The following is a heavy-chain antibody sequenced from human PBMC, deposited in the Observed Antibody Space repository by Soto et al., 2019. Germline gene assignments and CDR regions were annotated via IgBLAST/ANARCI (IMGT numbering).Heavy chain of an antibody. Sequence: QVQLQQSGPGLVEPSETLSLTCTVSGISIDNYYCSWIRQSAGKGLEWIGRIYSSGTTNYNPSLKSRVTMSVDMSKSQFSLNVRSVTAADTAVYYCVRDVGGSGWFAPWGQGTLVTVSS. CDR2: IYSSGTT. CDR1: GISIDNYY. CDR3: VRDVGGSGWFAP. J-gene: IGHJ5*02. V-gene: IGHV4-4*07.